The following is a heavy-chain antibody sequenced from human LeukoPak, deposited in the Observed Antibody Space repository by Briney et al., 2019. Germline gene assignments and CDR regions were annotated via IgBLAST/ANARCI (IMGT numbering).Heavy chain of an antibody. CDR1: GLTFNDYG. V-gene: IGHV3-20*04. Sequence: GGSLRPSCAASGLTFNDYGTSWVRHAPGEGLEWVFNINCNGDSTAYADAAKGGFTISRNNAKSSLYLLMNSLRAEDTALYYCAKEGGYSGSYTRWGQGTLVTVSS. J-gene: IGHJ4*02. CDR2: INCNGDST. CDR3: AKEGGYSGSYTR. D-gene: IGHD1-26*01.